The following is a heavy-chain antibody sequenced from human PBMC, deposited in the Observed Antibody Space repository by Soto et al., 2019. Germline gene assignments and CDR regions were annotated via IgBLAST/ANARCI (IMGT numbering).Heavy chain of an antibody. CDR1: GFSFSSFA. V-gene: IGHV3-48*03. J-gene: IGHJ4*02. CDR2: ISDDGASI. CDR3: ARENSVQAWLHHFDH. Sequence: GGSLRLSCEASGFSFSSFAMNWARQAPGGGLEWVSYISDDGASIYYADSLKGRFTISRDNAKNSLSLQMNNLRAEDTAVYYCARENSVQAWLHHFDHWGLGTLVTVSS. D-gene: IGHD5-18*01.